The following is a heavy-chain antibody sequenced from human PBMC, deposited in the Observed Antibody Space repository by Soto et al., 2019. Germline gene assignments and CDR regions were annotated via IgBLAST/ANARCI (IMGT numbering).Heavy chain of an antibody. CDR1: GFTFSSYD. J-gene: IGHJ6*02. V-gene: IGHV3-13*04. CDR2: IGTAGDT. CDR3: ARERFGYDSSDYYQRTNDYVMAV. D-gene: IGHD3-22*01. Sequence: GGSLRLSCAASGFTFSSYDMPWVRQATGKGLEWVSAIGTAGDTYYPGSVKGRFTISRENAKNYLYLQMNSMRAGDTAVYYCARERFGYDSSDYYQRTNDYVMAVWGQGTMVTVSS.